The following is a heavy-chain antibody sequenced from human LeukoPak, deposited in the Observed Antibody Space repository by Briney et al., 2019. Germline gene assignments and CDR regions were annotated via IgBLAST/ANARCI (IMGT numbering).Heavy chain of an antibody. Sequence: GGSLRLSCAASGFTFSTYSMSWVRQAPGKGLEWVANIKQDGSEKYYVDSVKGRFTISRDNAKNSLYLQMNSLRAEDTAVYYCAREFGSSSWYIGAFDIWGQGTMVTVSS. J-gene: IGHJ3*02. D-gene: IGHD6-13*01. CDR2: IKQDGSEK. CDR1: GFTFSTYS. V-gene: IGHV3-7*01. CDR3: AREFGSSSWYIGAFDI.